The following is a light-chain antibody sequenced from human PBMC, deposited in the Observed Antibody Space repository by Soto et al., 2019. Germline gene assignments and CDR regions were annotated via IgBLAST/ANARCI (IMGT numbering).Light chain of an antibody. CDR3: SSYISSSTLV. Sequence: QSVLTQPASVSGPPGQSITISCTGTSSGVGAYNYVSWYQQHPGKAPKLMIYEVSNRPSGVSNRFSGSKSGNTASLTISGLQAEDEADYYCSSYISSSTLVFGTGTKVTVL. V-gene: IGLV2-14*01. J-gene: IGLJ1*01. CDR2: EVS. CDR1: SSGVGAYNY.